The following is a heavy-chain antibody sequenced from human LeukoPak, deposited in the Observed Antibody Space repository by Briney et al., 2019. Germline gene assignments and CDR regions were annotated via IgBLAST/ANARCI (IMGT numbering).Heavy chain of an antibody. D-gene: IGHD6-6*01. V-gene: IGHV4-4*07. CDR1: GGSLSSYY. CDR3: AREGTAARVMDY. J-gene: IGHJ4*02. Sequence: PSETLSLTCNVSGGSLSSYYWSWIRQPAGKGLEWIGRMHTSGNTNQNPSLKRRVTMSVDTSKNQFSLNVSSVTAADTALYYCAREGTAARVMDYWGQGTLVTVSS. CDR2: MHTSGNT.